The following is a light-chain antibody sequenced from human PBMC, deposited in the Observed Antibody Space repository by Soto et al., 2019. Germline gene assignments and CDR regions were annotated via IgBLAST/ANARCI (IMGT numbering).Light chain of an antibody. CDR2: GTS. Sequence: EIVLTRSPGTLSLAPVERATLSCTASERLSSVYLAWYQQRPGQAPRLLIYGTSSRATGIPDRFSGSGYGTDFNLTISRLETEDFAVYYCQQYGNSPITFGQGTRLEIK. CDR1: ERLSSVY. J-gene: IGKJ5*01. CDR3: QQYGNSPIT. V-gene: IGKV3-20*01.